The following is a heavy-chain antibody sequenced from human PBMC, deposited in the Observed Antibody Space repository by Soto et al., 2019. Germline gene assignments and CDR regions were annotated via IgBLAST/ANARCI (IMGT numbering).Heavy chain of an antibody. D-gene: IGHD1-1*01. CDR1: GFTVSSNY. V-gene: IGHV3-53*01. Sequence: GGSLRLSCAASGFTVSSNYMSWVRQAPGKGLEWVSVIYSGGSTYYADSVKGRFTISRDISKNTLYLQMNSLRAEDTAVYYCASRHTGGDWNDDYYYYYGMDVWGRGTTVTVSS. CDR2: IYSGGST. CDR3: ASRHTGGDWNDDYYYYYGMDV. J-gene: IGHJ6*02.